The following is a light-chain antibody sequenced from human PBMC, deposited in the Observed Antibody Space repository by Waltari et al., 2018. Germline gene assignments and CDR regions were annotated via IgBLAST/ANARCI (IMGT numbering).Light chain of an antibody. CDR1: RSAVGGYNY. Sequence: QSALTQPASVSGSPGQSITISCPGTRSAVGGYNYVSWYQQHPGKAPKLMVYEVSNLPSGVSNRFSGSKSGNTASLTISGLQAEDEADYYCSSYTSSSTWVFGGGTKLTVL. J-gene: IGLJ3*02. CDR3: SSYTSSSTWV. V-gene: IGLV2-14*01. CDR2: EVS.